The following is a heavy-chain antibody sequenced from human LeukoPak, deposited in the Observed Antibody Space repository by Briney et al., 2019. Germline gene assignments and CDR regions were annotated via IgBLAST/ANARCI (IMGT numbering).Heavy chain of an antibody. J-gene: IGHJ4*02. V-gene: IGHV3-23*01. D-gene: IGHD3-16*02. CDR2: ISGSGGST. CDR3: AKESKDDYVWGSYPRFDY. Sequence: PGGSLRLSCAASGFTFSSYAMSWVRQAPGKGLEWVSAISGSGGSTYYADSVKGRFTISRDNSKNTLYLQMNSLRAEDTAVYYCAKESKDDYVWGSYPRFDYWGQGTLVTVSS. CDR1: GFTFSSYA.